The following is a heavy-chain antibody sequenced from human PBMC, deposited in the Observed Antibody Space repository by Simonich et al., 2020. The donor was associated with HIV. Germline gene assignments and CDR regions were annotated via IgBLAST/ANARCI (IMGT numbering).Heavy chain of an antibody. CDR1: GFTFSNHW. CDR3: ALGWGSGWYFDL. D-gene: IGHD7-27*01. Sequence: EVQLVESGGGLVQSGGSLRLSCAASGFTFSNHWMTWVRQSPGKGVEWVANINQDGSEKNYVDSVKGRFTISRDNAKNSLSLLMNSLRDEDTALYYCALGWGSGWYFDLWGRATLVTVSS. J-gene: IGHJ2*01. V-gene: IGHV3-7*01. CDR2: INQDGSEK.